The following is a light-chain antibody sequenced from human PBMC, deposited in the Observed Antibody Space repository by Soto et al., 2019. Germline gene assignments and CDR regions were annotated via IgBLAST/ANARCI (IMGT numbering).Light chain of an antibody. Sequence: AIPLTQSPSSLSASVGDTVSITCRASQGISSALAWYQHKPGKAPKILIYDASSLQSGVPSRFSGSEAGTECTLTISSLQHEDFATYCCQQLKSYPFTFGQGTRLEIK. V-gene: IGKV1-13*02. CDR2: DAS. CDR1: QGISSA. J-gene: IGKJ5*01. CDR3: QQLKSYPFT.